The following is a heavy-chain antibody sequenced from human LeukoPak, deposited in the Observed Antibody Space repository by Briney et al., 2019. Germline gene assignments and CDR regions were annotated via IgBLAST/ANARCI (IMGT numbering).Heavy chain of an antibody. CDR1: GYTFTSYY. D-gene: IGHD3-10*01. Sequence: GASVKVSCKASGYTFTSYYMHWVRQAPGQGLEWMGIINPSGGSTSYAQKFQGRVTMTRDTSTSTVYMELSSLRSEDTAVYYCAKKGLANGFGSQGGYYFDYWGQGTLVTVSS. J-gene: IGHJ4*02. V-gene: IGHV1-46*01. CDR3: AKKGLANGFGSQGGYYFDY. CDR2: INPSGGST.